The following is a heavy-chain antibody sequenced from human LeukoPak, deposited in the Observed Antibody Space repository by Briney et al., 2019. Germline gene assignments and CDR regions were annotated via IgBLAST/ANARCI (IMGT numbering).Heavy chain of an antibody. D-gene: IGHD3-10*01. CDR3: AKDLRWFGELLYDY. Sequence: GGSLRLSCAASGFTFSSYSMNWVRQAPGKGLEWVSYISSSSTIYYADSVKGRFTISRDNSKNTLYLQMNSLRAEDTAVYYCAKDLRWFGELLYDYWGQGTLVTVSS. CDR2: ISSSSTI. V-gene: IGHV3-48*01. J-gene: IGHJ4*02. CDR1: GFTFSSYS.